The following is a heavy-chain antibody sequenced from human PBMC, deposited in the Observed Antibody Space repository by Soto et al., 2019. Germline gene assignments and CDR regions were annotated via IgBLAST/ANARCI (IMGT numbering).Heavy chain of an antibody. J-gene: IGHJ6*02. CDR2: INAGNGNT. CDR3: ARVVMTTVPASYYYGMDV. Sequence: GASVKVSCKASGYTFTSYAMHWVRQAPGQRLEWMGWINAGNGNTKYAQKFQGRVTISADESTSTGYMELTSLRSEDTALYYCARVVMTTVPASYYYGMDVWGQGTTVTVSS. V-gene: IGHV1-3*01. D-gene: IGHD4-4*01. CDR1: GYTFTSYA.